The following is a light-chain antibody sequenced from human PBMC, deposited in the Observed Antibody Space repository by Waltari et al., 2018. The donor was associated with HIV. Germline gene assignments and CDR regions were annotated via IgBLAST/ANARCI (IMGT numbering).Light chain of an antibody. CDR1: SSDVGGYNY. Sequence: QSALTQPASVSGSPGQSITISCAGTSSDVGGYNYVSWFQQHPGKAPKLIIYDVTKRPPGVFNCFSGSKSGNTASLTISVLQAEDEADYYCTSYTNIRTWVFGGGTKLTVL. CDR3: TSYTNIRTWV. J-gene: IGLJ3*02. CDR2: DVT. V-gene: IGLV2-14*03.